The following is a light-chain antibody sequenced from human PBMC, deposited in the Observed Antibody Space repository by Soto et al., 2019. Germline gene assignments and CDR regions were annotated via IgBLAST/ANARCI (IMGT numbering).Light chain of an antibody. CDR1: SRDVGGYNS. Sequence: QSALTQPASVSGSPGLSIAISCTGTSRDVGGYNSVSWYQQQPGKVPKLMIYDVSNRPSGVSNRFSGSKSGNTASLTLSGLQAQDQGDYYCSSYTTGGSYAFATATKLTLL. V-gene: IGLV2-14*01. CDR3: SSYTTGGSYA. J-gene: IGLJ1*01. CDR2: DVS.